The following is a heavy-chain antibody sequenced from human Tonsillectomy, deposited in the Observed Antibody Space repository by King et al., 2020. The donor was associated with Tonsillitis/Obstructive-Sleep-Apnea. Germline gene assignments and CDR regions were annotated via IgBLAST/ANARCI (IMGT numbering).Heavy chain of an antibody. Sequence: VQLVESGGGVVQPGRSRRLSGASSGFTFSSYCMHWVRQAPGKGLDWVAGIWDDGSNTYIADSGKGRFTISRDNSKNTLYLQMNRLRAEDTAVYYCARVGDDYTSHYYYYYYMDVWGKGTTVTVSS. CDR3: ARVGDDYTSHYYYYYYMDV. J-gene: IGHJ6*03. CDR1: GFTFSSYC. CDR2: IWDDGSNT. V-gene: IGHV3-33*01. D-gene: IGHD4-11*01.